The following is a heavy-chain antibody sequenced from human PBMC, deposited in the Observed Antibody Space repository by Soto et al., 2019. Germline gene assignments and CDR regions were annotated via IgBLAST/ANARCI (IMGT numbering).Heavy chain of an antibody. CDR2: INHSGST. Sequence: PSETLSLTCAVYGGSFGGYYWSWIRQPPGKGLEWIGEINHSGSTNYNPSLKSRVTISVDTSKNQFSLKLSSVTAADTAVYYCAGRYYYDSSGYPTANWFDPWGQGTLVTVSS. J-gene: IGHJ5*02. D-gene: IGHD3-22*01. CDR3: AGRYYYDSSGYPTANWFDP. V-gene: IGHV4-34*01. CDR1: GGSFGGYY.